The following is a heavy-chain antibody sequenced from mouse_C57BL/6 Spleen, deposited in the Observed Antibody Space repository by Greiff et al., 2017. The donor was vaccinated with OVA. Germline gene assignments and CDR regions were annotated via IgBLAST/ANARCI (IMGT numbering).Heavy chain of an antibody. J-gene: IGHJ2*01. CDR1: GYSFTGYY. CDR3: ARGDSADPSACYFDY. D-gene: IGHD3-3*01. Sequence: VKLQQSGPELVKPGASVKLSCKASGYSFTGYYMNWVKQSPEKSLEWIGEIIPRPGGTSYNQKFKGQATLTVDKSSSTAYMQLKSLTTEDSAVYYCARGDSADPSACYFDYWGQGTTLTVSS. CDR2: IIPRPGGT. V-gene: IGHV1-43*01.